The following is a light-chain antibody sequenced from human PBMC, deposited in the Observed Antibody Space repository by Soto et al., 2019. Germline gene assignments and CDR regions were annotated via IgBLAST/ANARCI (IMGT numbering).Light chain of an antibody. CDR2: DNN. Sequence: QSVLTQPPSVSAAPGQKVTISCSGNRSNIGNNYVSWYQQLPGTAPKLLIYDNNKRPSGIPDRFSGSKSGTSATLGITGLQTGDEADYYCGTWDSSLSAVVFGGGTQLTVL. J-gene: IGLJ3*02. CDR1: RSNIGNNY. V-gene: IGLV1-51*01. CDR3: GTWDSSLSAVV.